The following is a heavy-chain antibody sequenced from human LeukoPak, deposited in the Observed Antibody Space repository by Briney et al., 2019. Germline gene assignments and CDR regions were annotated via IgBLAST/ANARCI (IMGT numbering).Heavy chain of an antibody. CDR1: GGTFSSYV. CDR3: ASPPADYYDSRDYFDY. J-gene: IGHJ4*02. V-gene: IGHV1-69*04. Sequence: SVKVSCKASGGTFSSYVISWVRQAPGQGLEWMGRIIPILGIANYAQKFQGRVTITADKSTSTAYMELSSLRAEDTAVYYCASPPADYYDSRDYFDYWGQGTLVTVSS. D-gene: IGHD3-22*01. CDR2: IIPILGIA.